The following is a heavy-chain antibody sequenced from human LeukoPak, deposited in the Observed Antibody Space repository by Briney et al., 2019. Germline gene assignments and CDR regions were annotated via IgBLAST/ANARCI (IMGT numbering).Heavy chain of an antibody. J-gene: IGHJ4*02. Sequence: ASVKVSCKASGYTFTGYYMHWVRQAPGQGLEWMGWINPNSGGTNYAQKFQGRVTMTRDTSISTAYMELSRLRSEDTAVYYCAALGSDFWSGYTEVYFDYWGQGTLVTVSS. CDR3: AALGSDFWSGYTEVYFDY. V-gene: IGHV1-2*02. CDR2: INPNSGGT. D-gene: IGHD3-3*01. CDR1: GYTFTGYY.